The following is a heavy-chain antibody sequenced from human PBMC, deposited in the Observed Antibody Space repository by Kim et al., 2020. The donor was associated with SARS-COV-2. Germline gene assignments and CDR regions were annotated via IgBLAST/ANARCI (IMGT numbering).Heavy chain of an antibody. J-gene: IGHJ4*02. CDR2: T. CDR3: ARAVTYYEKDY. D-gene: IGHD3-22*01. V-gene: IGHV4-31*02. Sequence: TYYNPSLKSRVTISVDTSKNQFSLKLSSVTAADTAVYYCARAVTYYEKDYWGQGTLVTVSS.